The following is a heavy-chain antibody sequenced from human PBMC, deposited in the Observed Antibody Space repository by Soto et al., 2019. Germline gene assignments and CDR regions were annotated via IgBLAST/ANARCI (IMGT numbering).Heavy chain of an antibody. CDR2: IYYSGST. J-gene: IGHJ3*02. CDR3: ASGMIGDAFDI. Sequence: PSETLSLTCTVSGGSISSGGYYWSWIRQHPGKGLEWIGYIYYSGSTYYSPSLKSRVTISVDTSKNQFSLKLSSVTAADTAVYYCASGMIGDAFDIWGQGTMVTVSS. CDR1: GGSISSGGYY. D-gene: IGHD3-22*01. V-gene: IGHV4-31*03.